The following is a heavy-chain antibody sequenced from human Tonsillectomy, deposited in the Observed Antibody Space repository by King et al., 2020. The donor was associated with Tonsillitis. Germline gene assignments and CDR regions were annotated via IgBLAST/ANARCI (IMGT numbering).Heavy chain of an antibody. Sequence: DVQLVESGGGLVQPGGSLRLSCAASGFTFSSYAMHWVRQAPGKGLEYVSAISRNGGSTYYANSVKGRFTISRDNSKNTLYLQMGSLRAEDMAVYYCARGTGPYYYYYGMYVWGQGTTVTVS. CDR1: GFTFSSYA. V-gene: IGHV3-64*01. J-gene: IGHJ6*02. CDR2: ISRNGGST. D-gene: IGHD7-27*01. CDR3: ARGTGPYYYYYGMYV.